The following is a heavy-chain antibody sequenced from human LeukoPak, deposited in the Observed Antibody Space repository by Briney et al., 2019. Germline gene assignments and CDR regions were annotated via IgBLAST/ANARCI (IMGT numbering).Heavy chain of an antibody. Sequence: SETLSLTCTVSGGSISSGSYYWNRIRQPAGKGLEWIGRIYHSGSTYYNPSLKSRVTISVDTSKNQFSLKLSSVTAADTAVYYCARGIQFSDYGDQNFDYWGQGTLVTVSS. CDR2: IYHSGST. CDR3: ARGIQFSDYGDQNFDY. D-gene: IGHD4-17*01. V-gene: IGHV4-61*02. J-gene: IGHJ4*02. CDR1: GGSISSGSYY.